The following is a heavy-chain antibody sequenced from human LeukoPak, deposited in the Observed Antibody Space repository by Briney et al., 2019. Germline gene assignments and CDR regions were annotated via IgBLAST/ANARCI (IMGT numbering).Heavy chain of an antibody. D-gene: IGHD5-18*01. J-gene: IGHJ6*02. CDR3: AALDTAMADYYYYGMDV. CDR2: ISSSGSTI. Sequence: PGGSLRLSCAASGFTFSGYEMNWVRQAPGKGLEWVSYISSSGSTIYYADSVKGRFTISRDNAKNSLYLQMNSLRAEDTAVYYCAALDTAMADYYYYGMDVWGQGTTVTVSS. CDR1: GFTFSGYE. V-gene: IGHV3-48*03.